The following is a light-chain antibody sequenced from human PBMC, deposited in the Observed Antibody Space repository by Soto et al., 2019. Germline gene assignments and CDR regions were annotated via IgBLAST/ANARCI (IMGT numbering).Light chain of an antibody. Sequence: EIVLTQSPATLSLSPGERATLSCRASQSVSSYLAWYQQKPGQAPRLLIYDASNRATGIPARFSGSGSGTDFTLTISSIEPEDVAVYYCQRRSSWKNPWTFGQGTKVEIK. J-gene: IGKJ1*01. CDR2: DAS. CDR1: QSVSSY. V-gene: IGKV3-11*01. CDR3: QRRSSWKNPWT.